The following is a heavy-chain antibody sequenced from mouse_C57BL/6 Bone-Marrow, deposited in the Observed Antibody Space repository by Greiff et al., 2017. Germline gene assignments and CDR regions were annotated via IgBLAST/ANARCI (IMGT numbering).Heavy chain of an antibody. Sequence: QVQLQQPGAELVKPGASVKMSCKASGYTFTSYWITWVKQRPGQGLEWIGVINPGSGGTNYNEKFKGKATLTADKSSSTAYMQLSSLTSEDSAVYFCARDSFYAMDYWGQGTSVTVSS. CDR1: GYTFTSYW. V-gene: IGHV1-55*01. CDR2: INPGSGGT. J-gene: IGHJ4*01. CDR3: ARDSFYAMDY. D-gene: IGHD1-1*01.